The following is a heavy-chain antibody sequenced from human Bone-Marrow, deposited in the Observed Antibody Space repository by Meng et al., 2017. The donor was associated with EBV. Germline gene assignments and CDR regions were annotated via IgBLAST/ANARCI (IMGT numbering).Heavy chain of an antibody. CDR1: GYAFTSYI. V-gene: IGHV1-3*01. D-gene: IGHD2-21*01. CDR2: INVGVGYT. J-gene: IGHJ4*02. Sequence: QVHVVQLGAEGKNPGASVKVSCKASGYAFTSYILHWVRQAPGQRLEWMGWINVGVGYTKYSQKFQGRVTISSDTSATTGYMELSSLRSEDTAVYYCVRGPPVGVPGPGDYWGQGTLVTVSS. CDR3: VRGPPVGVPGPGDY.